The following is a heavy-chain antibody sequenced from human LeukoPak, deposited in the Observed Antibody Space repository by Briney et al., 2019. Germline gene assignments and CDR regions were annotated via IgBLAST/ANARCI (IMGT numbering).Heavy chain of an antibody. CDR2: IYSGGGT. CDR3: ATETDDY. D-gene: IGHD2-21*02. CDR1: GFTLSSNY. V-gene: IGHV3-66*01. Sequence: GGSLRLSCAASGFTLSSNYMSWVRQAPGKGLEWVSVIYSGGGTYYADSVKGGFTISRDNSKNTVYLQMNSLRAEDTAVYYCATETDDYWGQGTLVTVSS. J-gene: IGHJ4*02.